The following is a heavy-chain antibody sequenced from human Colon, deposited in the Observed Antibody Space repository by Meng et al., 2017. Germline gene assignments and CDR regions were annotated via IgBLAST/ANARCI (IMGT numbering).Heavy chain of an antibody. J-gene: IGHJ4*02. CDR2: TSHSGST. D-gene: IGHD3-22*01. CDR1: GGFSSRGDW. CDR3: ASSDYYRSDY. Sequence: RQAGPGLVKASAALALTCAGPGGFSSRGDWWSWFRQPPGKGLEWIGETSHSGSTNYSPSLKSRLTISLDKSKNQLSLKLNSVTAADTAVYYCASSDYYRSDYWGQGTLVTVSS. V-gene: IGHV4-4*02.